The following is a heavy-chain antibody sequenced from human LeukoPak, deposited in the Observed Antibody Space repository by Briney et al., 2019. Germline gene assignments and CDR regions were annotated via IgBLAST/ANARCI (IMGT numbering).Heavy chain of an antibody. CDR3: ARGGDHKNWFDP. CDR1: GFTFSDYY. D-gene: IGHD2-21*02. CDR2: ISGGGSTI. J-gene: IGHJ5*02. Sequence: PGGSLRLSCAASGFTFSDYYMSWIRQAPGRGLEGVSYISGGGSTIYYADSVKGRFTISRDNTKNSLYLQMNSLRAEDTAVYYCARGGDHKNWFDPWGQGTLVTVSS. V-gene: IGHV3-11*01.